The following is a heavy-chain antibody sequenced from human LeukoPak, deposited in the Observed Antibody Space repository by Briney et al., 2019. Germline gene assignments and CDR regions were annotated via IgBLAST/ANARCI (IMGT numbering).Heavy chain of an antibody. CDR1: GFTASTNH. V-gene: IGHV3-53*01. D-gene: IGHD3-10*01. J-gene: IGHJ4*01. CDR2: IYSGGTT. Sequence: GGSLRLSCAASGFTASTNHLSWVRQAPGKGLEWVSVIYSGGTTYYADSVKGRFTVSRDNSKNMLYLQMDSLRVEDTAVYFCARGSDYTWGGWGQGTLVTVSS. CDR3: ARGSDYTWGG.